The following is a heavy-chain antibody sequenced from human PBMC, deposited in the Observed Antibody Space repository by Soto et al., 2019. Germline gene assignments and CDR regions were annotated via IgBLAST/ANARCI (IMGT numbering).Heavy chain of an antibody. D-gene: IGHD6-13*01. Sequence: ASVKVSCKASGYTFTSYAMHWVRQAPGQRLEWMGWINAGNGNTKYSQKFQGRVTITRDTSASTAYMELSSLRSEDTAVYYCARDSSSWYGGWFDPWGQGTLVTVSS. J-gene: IGHJ5*02. V-gene: IGHV1-3*01. CDR1: GYTFTSYA. CDR3: ARDSSSWYGGWFDP. CDR2: INAGNGNT.